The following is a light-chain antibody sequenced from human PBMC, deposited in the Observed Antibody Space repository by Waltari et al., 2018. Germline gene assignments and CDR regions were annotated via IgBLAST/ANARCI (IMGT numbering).Light chain of an antibody. CDR3: AAWDDSLSGWV. CDR2: RHN. Sequence: QSVLPQPPSASGTPGQPVTISCSGSSSNIGINYVYWYQQFPGTAPKLLIYRHNQRPSGVPDRFSGSKSGTSASLAISGLRSEDGADYYCAAWDDSLSGWVFGGGTKLTVL. J-gene: IGLJ3*02. V-gene: IGLV1-47*01. CDR1: SSNIGINY.